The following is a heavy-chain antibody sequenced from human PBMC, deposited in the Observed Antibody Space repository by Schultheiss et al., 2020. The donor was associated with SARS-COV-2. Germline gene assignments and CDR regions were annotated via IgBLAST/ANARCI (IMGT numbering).Heavy chain of an antibody. V-gene: IGHV3-30-3*01. CDR2: ISYDGSNK. CDR3: AKGKSNS. CDR1: GFTFSSYA. D-gene: IGHD1-1*01. J-gene: IGHJ4*02. Sequence: GGSLRLSCAASGFTFSSYAMSWVRQAPGKGLEWVAVISYDGSNKYYADSVKGRFTISRDNSKNTLYLQMNSLRAEDTAVYYCAKGKSNSWGQGTLVTVSS.